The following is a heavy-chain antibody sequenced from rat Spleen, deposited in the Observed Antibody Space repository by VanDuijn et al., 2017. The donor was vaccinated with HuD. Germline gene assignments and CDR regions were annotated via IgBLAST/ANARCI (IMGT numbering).Heavy chain of an antibody. V-gene: IGHV5-29*01. CDR3: VRQGYLRDWYFDF. CDR1: AFTFSNYG. D-gene: IGHD1-2*01. Sequence: EVQLVESGGGFVQPGRSLKLSCSPSAFTFSNYGMAWLRQALTQRLEWVATISYDGSSTYYRDSVKDRFTISRDNEKSTLYLQMDSLRSEDTATYYCVRQGYLRDWYFDFWGPGTMVTVSS. J-gene: IGHJ1*01. CDR2: ISYDGSST.